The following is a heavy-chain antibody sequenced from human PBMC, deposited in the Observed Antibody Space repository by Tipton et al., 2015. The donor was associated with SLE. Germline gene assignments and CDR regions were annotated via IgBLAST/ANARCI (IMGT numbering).Heavy chain of an antibody. D-gene: IGHD2-2*01. CDR2: FSSSSSYI. V-gene: IGHV3-21*03. CDR3: ANFGGYCSSTSCYGDAFDI. Sequence: SLRLSCAASGFTFSSYAMNWVRQAPGKGLEWVSSFSSSSSYIYYADSVKGRFTISRDNAKNSLYLQMNSLRAEDTAVYYCANFGGYCSSTSCYGDAFDIWGQGTMVTVSS. J-gene: IGHJ3*02. CDR1: GFTFSSYA.